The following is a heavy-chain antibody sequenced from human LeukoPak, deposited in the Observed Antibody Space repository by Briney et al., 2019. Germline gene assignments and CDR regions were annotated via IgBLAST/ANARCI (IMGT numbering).Heavy chain of an antibody. V-gene: IGHV3-48*03. D-gene: IGHD6-13*01. CDR1: GFTLSSYV. Sequence: GGSLRLSCAASGFTLSSYVMHWVRQAPGKGLEWVSYISDHGKSRNYVDSVKGRFTISRDNAKNSLYLQMNSLRVEDTAVYFCARARIAAPLLDYWGQGTLVTVSS. J-gene: IGHJ4*02. CDR2: ISDHGKSR. CDR3: ARARIAAPLLDY.